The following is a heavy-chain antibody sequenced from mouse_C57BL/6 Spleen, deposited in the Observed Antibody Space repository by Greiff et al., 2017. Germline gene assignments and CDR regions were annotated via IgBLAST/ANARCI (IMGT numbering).Heavy chain of an antibody. CDR1: GYSFTGYY. CDR2: INPSTGGT. CDR3: ARTLALYYGSSSYFDY. Sequence: VQLQQSGPELVKPGASVKISCKASGYSFTGYYMNWVKQSPEKSLEWIGEINPSTGGTTYNQKFKAKATLTVDTSSSTAYMQLKSLTSEDSAVYYCARTLALYYGSSSYFDYWGQGTTLTVSS. V-gene: IGHV1-42*01. J-gene: IGHJ2*01. D-gene: IGHD1-1*01.